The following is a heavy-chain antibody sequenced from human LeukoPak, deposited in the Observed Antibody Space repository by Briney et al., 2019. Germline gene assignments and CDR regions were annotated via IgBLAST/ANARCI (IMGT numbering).Heavy chain of an antibody. CDR3: ARSGSSWQIVGHASFDI. J-gene: IGHJ3*02. D-gene: IGHD6-13*01. V-gene: IGHV3-30*01. Sequence: SVKGRFTISRDHSKNSLYLQMNTLRAVDTAVYYCARSGSSWQIVGHASFDIWGQGTMVTVSS.